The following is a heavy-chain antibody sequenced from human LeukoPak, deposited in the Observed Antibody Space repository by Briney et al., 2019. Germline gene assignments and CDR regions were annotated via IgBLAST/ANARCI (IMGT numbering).Heavy chain of an antibody. D-gene: IGHD6-19*01. CDR2: IYYSGGT. J-gene: IGHJ4*02. Sequence: SETLSLTCIVSGASVSSGSYYWSWIRQPPGKGLEWIGYIYYSGGTNYNPSLKSRVTISVDTSKNQFSLKLSSVTAADTAVYYCARVRPGYSSGWYDYWGQGTLVTVSS. CDR1: GASVSSGSYY. V-gene: IGHV4-61*01. CDR3: ARVRPGYSSGWYDY.